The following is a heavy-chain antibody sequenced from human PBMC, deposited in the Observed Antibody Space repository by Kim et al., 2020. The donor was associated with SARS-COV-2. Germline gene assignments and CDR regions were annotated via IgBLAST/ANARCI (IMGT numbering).Heavy chain of an antibody. J-gene: IGHJ6*02. CDR1: GGTFSSYA. D-gene: IGHD3-10*01. V-gene: IGHV1-69*13. CDR3: ARDYYGSGSPYYYYGMDV. Sequence: SVKVSCKASGGTFSSYAISWVRQAPGQGLEWMGGIISIFGTANYAQKFQGRVTITADESTSTAYMELSSLRSEDTAVYYCARDYYGSGSPYYYYGMDVWGQGTTVTVSS. CDR2: IISIFGTA.